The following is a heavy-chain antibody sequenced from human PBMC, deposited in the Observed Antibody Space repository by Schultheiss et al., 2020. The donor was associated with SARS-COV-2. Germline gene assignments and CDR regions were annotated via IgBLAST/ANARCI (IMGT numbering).Heavy chain of an antibody. CDR1: GGSISSYY. D-gene: IGHD6-19*01. CDR2: IYYSGST. V-gene: IGHV4-59*05. CDR3: ARHSFNIAVAAYNWFDP. J-gene: IGHJ5*02. Sequence: LSLPCTVSGGSISSYYWSWIRQPPGKGLEWIGSIYYSGSTYYNPSLKSRVTISVDTSKNQFSLKLSSVTAADTAVYYCARHSFNIAVAAYNWFDPWGQGTLVTVSS.